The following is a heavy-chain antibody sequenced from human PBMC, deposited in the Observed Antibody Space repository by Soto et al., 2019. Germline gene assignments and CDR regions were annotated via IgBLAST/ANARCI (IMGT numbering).Heavy chain of an antibody. CDR2: IIPIFGTA. CDR1: GGTFSSYA. CDR3: ARDGRGQQLAHDAFDI. V-gene: IGHV1-69*12. Sequence: QVQLVQSGAEVKKPGSSVKVSCKASGGTFSSYAISWVRQAPGQGLEWMGGIIPIFGTANYVQKFQGRVTITADESTSTAYMELSSLRSEDTAVYYCARDGRGQQLAHDAFDIWGQGTMVTVSS. J-gene: IGHJ3*02. D-gene: IGHD6-13*01.